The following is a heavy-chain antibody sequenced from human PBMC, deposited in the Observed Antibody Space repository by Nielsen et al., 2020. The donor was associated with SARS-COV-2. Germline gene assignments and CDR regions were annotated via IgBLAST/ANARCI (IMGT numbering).Heavy chain of an antibody. CDR3: ARGDLVVVPSPILGLGPFFYYFYLDV. J-gene: IGHJ6*03. Sequence: GSLRLSCAVSGGSVSSNDWWTWVRQSPGQGLEWIGEVYHRGSINYNPSLKSRVTLSMDKSKRQFSLRLTSVSAADTAVYFCARGDLVVVPSPILGLGPFFYYFYLDVWGKGTTVIVSS. CDR2: VYHRGSI. D-gene: IGHD2-2*01. V-gene: IGHV4-4*01. CDR1: GGSVSSNDW.